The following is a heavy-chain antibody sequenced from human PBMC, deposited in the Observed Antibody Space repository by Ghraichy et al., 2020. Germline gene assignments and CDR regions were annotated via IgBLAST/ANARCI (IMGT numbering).Heavy chain of an antibody. CDR3: ARSRQWLAPTQSNFFDP. D-gene: IGHD6-19*01. Sequence: SETLSLTCAVSGGSFSTSYWSWIRQSPGKGLEWIGEISPGGVTKYNPSLESRVTISIDTSQNLFFLRMNSLTAADTAVFYCARSRQWLAPTQSNFFDPWVQGTPVTVSS. CDR1: GGSFSTSY. CDR2: ISPGGVT. V-gene: IGHV4-34*01. J-gene: IGHJ5*02.